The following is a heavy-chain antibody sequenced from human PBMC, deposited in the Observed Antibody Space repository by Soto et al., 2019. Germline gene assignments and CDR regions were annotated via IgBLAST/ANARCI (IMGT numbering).Heavy chain of an antibody. J-gene: IGHJ4*02. D-gene: IGHD6-19*01. CDR3: AKGTAVAGTRYYFDY. Sequence: GGSLRLSCAASGFTFSSYAMSWVRQAPGKGLEWVSAISGSGGSTYYADSVKGRFTISRDNSKNTLYLQMNSLRAEDTAVYYCAKGTAVAGTRYYFDYWGQGTLVTAPQ. V-gene: IGHV3-23*01. CDR2: ISGSGGST. CDR1: GFTFSSYA.